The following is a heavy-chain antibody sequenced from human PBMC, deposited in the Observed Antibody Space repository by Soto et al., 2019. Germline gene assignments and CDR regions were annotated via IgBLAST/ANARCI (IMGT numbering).Heavy chain of an antibody. CDR2: IYYDGST. CDR3: AREGAASHTYYYGTDV. Sequence: SETLSLTCTVSGGSISSGDSYWSWIRQPPGKGLEWIGYIYYDGSTYYNPSLKSRVTISVDTSKNQFSLKLNSMTAADTAVYYCAREGAASHTYYYGTDVWGQGTTVTVS. J-gene: IGHJ6*02. D-gene: IGHD3-16*01. V-gene: IGHV4-30-4*02. CDR1: GGSISSGDSY.